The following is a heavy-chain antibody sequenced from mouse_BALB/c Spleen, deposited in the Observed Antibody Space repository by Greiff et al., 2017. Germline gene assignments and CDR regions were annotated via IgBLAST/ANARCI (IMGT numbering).Heavy chain of an antibody. CDR3: ARYDYDAPFDY. CDR1: GYSITSGYY. V-gene: IGHV3-6*02. CDR2: ISYDGSN. J-gene: IGHJ2*01. Sequence: DVKLVESGPGLVKPSQSLSLTCSVTGYSITSGYYWNWIRQFPGNKLEWMGYISYDGSNNYNPSLKNRISITRDTSKNQFFLKLNSVTTEDTATYYCARYDYDAPFDYWGQGTTLTVSS. D-gene: IGHD2-4*01.